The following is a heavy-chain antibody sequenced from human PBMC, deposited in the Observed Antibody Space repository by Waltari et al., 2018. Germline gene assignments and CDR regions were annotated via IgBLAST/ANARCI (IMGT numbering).Heavy chain of an antibody. Sequence: QVLLVQSGAEVKKPGASVKVSCKTSGYNFPMFAIHWVRQAPGQRPEWMGWLNPGIGNTKKSQKFQDRLTLTRDTSASTAYMELGSLKLEYSAVYCWAREGGGSYPDFWGQGTLVTVSS. D-gene: IGHD1-26*01. CDR2: LNPGIGNT. V-gene: IGHV1-3*01. J-gene: IGHJ4*02. CDR3: AREGGGSYPDF. CDR1: GYNFPMFA.